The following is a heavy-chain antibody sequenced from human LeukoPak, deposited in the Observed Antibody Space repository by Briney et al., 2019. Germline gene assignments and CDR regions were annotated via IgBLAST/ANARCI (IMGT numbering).Heavy chain of an antibody. CDR1: GGSISSSSYY. V-gene: IGHV4-39*07. Sequence: SETLSLTCTVSGGSISSSSYYWGWIRQPPGKGLEWIGSIYYSGSTYYNPSLKSRVTMSVDTSKNQFSLKLSSVTAADTAVYYCARIGDIGCSGGSCYSSYYYMDVWGKGTTVTISS. J-gene: IGHJ6*03. CDR3: ARIGDIGCSGGSCYSSYYYMDV. CDR2: IYYSGST. D-gene: IGHD2-15*01.